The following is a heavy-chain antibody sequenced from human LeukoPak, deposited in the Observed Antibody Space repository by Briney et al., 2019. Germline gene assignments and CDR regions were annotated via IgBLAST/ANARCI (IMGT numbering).Heavy chain of an antibody. J-gene: IGHJ4*02. CDR1: GGSISSGRYY. Sequence: SQTLSLTCTVSGGSISSGRYYCPWIRRPAGEGREWFVRFYYSESTNYNPSLKSRVTISADTSKYQFSLNLSSVTAADTAVYYCARDKPQSYFDFWGQGTLVTVSS. CDR3: ARDKPQSYFDF. V-gene: IGHV4-61*02. CDR2: FYYSEST.